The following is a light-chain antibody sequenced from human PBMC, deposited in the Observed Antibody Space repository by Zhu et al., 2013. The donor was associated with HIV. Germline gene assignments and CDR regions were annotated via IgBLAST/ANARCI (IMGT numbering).Light chain of an antibody. J-gene: IGKJ2*01. CDR2: DVS. CDR3: QQYNSYT. Sequence: DIQMTQSPSTLSASVGDRVTITCRASQSISIWLAWYQQKPGKAPKLLISDVSSLESGVPSRFRGSGSGTEFTLTISSLQPDDFATYYCQQYNSYTFGQGTKLEIK. V-gene: IGKV1-5*01. CDR1: QSISIW.